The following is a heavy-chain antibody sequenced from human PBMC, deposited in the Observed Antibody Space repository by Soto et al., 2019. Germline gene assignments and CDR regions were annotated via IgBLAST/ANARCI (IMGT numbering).Heavy chain of an antibody. V-gene: IGHV4-31*03. Sequence: PSEPLSLTCTVSGGAIRSGGYYWSWIRQHPGKGLEWIGYIYYSGSTYYNPSLKSRVTISVDTSKNQFSLKLSSVTAADTAVYYCARDHGVVPAAKSAFDIWGQGTMVS. D-gene: IGHD2-2*01. CDR3: ARDHGVVPAAKSAFDI. CDR1: GGAIRSGGYY. CDR2: IYYSGST. J-gene: IGHJ3*02.